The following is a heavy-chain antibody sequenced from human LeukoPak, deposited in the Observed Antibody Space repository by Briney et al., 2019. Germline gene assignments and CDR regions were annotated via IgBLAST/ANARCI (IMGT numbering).Heavy chain of an antibody. CDR1: GYTFTSYY. V-gene: IGHV1-46*01. D-gene: IGHD3-10*01. CDR3: ARDAPPLAYYYAFDY. Sequence: ASVKVSCKASGYTFTSYYMHWVRQAPGQGLEWMGLINPSGSSTSYAQKFQGRLSLTRDMSTSTDCMELSSLRAEDTAVYYCARDAPPLAYYYAFDYWGQGTLATVSS. CDR2: INPSGSST. J-gene: IGHJ4*02.